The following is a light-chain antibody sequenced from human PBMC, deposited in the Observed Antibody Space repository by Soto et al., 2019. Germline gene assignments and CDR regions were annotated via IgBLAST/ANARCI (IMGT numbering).Light chain of an antibody. CDR3: QQYGSSPPVT. CDR1: QSVSPY. Sequence: EIVLTQSPGNLSLSPGERATLSCRASQSVSPYLAWYQHKPGQAPRLLIYGASSRATGIPDRFSGRGSGTDFTLTISRLEPEDFAVYYCQQYGSSPPVTFGPGTKVDIK. J-gene: IGKJ3*01. CDR2: GAS. V-gene: IGKV3-20*01.